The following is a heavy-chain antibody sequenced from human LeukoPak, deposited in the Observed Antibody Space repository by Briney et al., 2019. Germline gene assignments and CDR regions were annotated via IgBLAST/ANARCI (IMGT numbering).Heavy chain of an antibody. D-gene: IGHD2-2*01. CDR3: ARDRRGCSSTSCYQYNWFDP. J-gene: IGHJ5*02. Sequence: ASVKVSCKASGYTFTGYYMHWVRQAPGQGLEWMGRINPNSGGTSYAQKFQGRVTMTRDTSISTAYMELSRLRSDDTAVYYCARDRRGCSSTSCYQYNWFDPWGQGTLVTVSS. CDR2: INPNSGGT. CDR1: GYTFTGYY. V-gene: IGHV1-2*06.